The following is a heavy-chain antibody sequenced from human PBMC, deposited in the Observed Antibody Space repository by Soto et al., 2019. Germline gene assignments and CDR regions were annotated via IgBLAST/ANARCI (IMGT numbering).Heavy chain of an antibody. CDR2: ISAYNGNT. CDR1: GYTFTSYG. V-gene: IGHV1-18*01. CDR3: ARDLGGYCSGGSCYVVDAFDI. D-gene: IGHD2-15*01. Sequence: GASVKVSCKASGYTFTSYGISWVRQAPGQGLEWMGWISAYNGNTNYAQKLQGRVTMTTDTSTSTAYMGLRSLRSDDTAVYYCARDLGGYCSGGSCYVVDAFDIWGQGTMVTVSS. J-gene: IGHJ3*02.